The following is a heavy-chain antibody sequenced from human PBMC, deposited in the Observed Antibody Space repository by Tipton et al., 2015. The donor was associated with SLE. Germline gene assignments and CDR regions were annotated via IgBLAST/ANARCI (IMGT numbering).Heavy chain of an antibody. CDR3: ARDLGSGYAFDI. D-gene: IGHD3-22*01. CDR1: GFTFSSYG. Sequence: SLRLSCAASGFTFSSYGMHWVRQAPGKGLEWAAVIWYDGSNKYYADSVKGRFTISRDNSKNTLYLQMNSLRAEDTAVYYCARDLGSGYAFDIWGQGTMVTVSS. J-gene: IGHJ3*02. CDR2: IWYDGSNK. V-gene: IGHV3-33*01.